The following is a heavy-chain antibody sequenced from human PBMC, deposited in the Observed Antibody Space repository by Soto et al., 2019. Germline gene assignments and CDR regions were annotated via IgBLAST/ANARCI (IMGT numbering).Heavy chain of an antibody. CDR3: ARRRTVAGYWYFDL. CDR1: GGSFSGYY. Sequence: QVQLQQWGAGLLKPSETLSLTCAVYGGSFSGYYWSWIRQPPGKGLEWIGEINHSGSTNYNPSLMSRVTISVDTSKNQFSLKLRSVTAADTAVYYCARRRTVAGYWYFDLWGRGTLVTVSS. D-gene: IGHD6-19*01. CDR2: INHSGST. V-gene: IGHV4-34*01. J-gene: IGHJ2*01.